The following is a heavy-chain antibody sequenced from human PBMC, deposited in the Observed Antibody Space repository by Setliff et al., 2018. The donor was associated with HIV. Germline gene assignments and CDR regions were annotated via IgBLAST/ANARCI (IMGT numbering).Heavy chain of an antibody. CDR2: ISSSGNFI. V-gene: IGHV3-21*01. J-gene: IGHJ4*02. Sequence: GGSLRLSCAASGFIFSGYTMVWVRQAPGKGLEWVSSISSSGNFIYYEDSVKGRFTISRDNAKNSLYLQMNSLRAEDTAMYYCARSRPTNYFDYWGQGTLVTVSS. CDR3: ARSRPTNYFDY. CDR1: GFIFSGYT. D-gene: IGHD2-2*01.